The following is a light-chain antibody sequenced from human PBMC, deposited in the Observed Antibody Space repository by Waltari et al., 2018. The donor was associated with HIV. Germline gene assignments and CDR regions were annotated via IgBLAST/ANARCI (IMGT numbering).Light chain of an antibody. Sequence: QSALTQSPSASGSPGQAVTISCTGTSSDIGSYDYVSWYQQHPGKAPKLIIYDVYKRHDGVPERFSGSKSGNTASLTVSGLQTEDEATYYCSSYAGSKNRVVFGGGTFLTVL. V-gene: IGLV2-8*01. CDR1: SSDIGSYDY. J-gene: IGLJ2*01. CDR2: DVY. CDR3: SSYAGSKNRVV.